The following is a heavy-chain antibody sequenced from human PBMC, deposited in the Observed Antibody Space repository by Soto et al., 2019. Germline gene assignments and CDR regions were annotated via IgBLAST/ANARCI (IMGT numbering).Heavy chain of an antibody. CDR1: GFTFSNAW. CDR2: IKSKTDGGTT. D-gene: IGHD3-3*01. J-gene: IGHJ4*02. CDR3: TTAFITIFGVAHHFDY. V-gene: IGHV3-15*01. Sequence: AGGSLRLSCAASGFTFSNAWMSWVRQAPGKGLEWVGRIKSKTDGGTTDYAAPVKGRFTISRDDSKNTLYLQMNSLKTEDTAVYYCTTAFITIFGVAHHFDYWGQGTLVTVSS.